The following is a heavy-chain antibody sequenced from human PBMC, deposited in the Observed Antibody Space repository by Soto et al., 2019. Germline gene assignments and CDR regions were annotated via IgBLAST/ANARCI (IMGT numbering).Heavy chain of an antibody. CDR1: GGSISSGGYS. CDR3: ARAPIGYCSSTSCHDAFDI. CDR2: IYHSGST. V-gene: IGHV4-30-2*01. D-gene: IGHD2-2*01. Sequence: PSETLSLTCAVSGGSISSGGYSWSWIRQPPGKGLEWIGYIYHSGSTYYNPSLKSRVTISVDRSKNQFSLKLSSVTAADTAVYYCARAPIGYCSSTSCHDAFDIWGQGTMVTV. J-gene: IGHJ3*02.